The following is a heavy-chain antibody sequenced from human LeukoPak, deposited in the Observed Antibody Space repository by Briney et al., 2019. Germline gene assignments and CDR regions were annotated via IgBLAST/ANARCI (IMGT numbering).Heavy chain of an antibody. J-gene: IGHJ4*02. CDR3: AKAIDYGNQRAPDNDY. CDR1: GFTFSSYV. Sequence: GGSLRLSCAASGFTFSSYVMSWVRQAPGKGLEWVSGISGSGGTTYYADSVKGRFTISRDNSKNTLYLQMNSLRAEDTAVYYCAKAIDYGNQRAPDNDYWGQGTLVTVSS. V-gene: IGHV3-23*01. CDR2: ISGSGGTT. D-gene: IGHD4-17*01.